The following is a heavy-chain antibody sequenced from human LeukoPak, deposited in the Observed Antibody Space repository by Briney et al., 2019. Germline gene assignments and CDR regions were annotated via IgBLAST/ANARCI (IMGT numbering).Heavy chain of an antibody. V-gene: IGHV3-23*01. J-gene: IGHJ6*02. CDR1: GFTFSSYA. D-gene: IGHD2-15*01. Sequence: GGSLRLSCAASGFTFSSYAMSWVRQAPGKGLEWVSAISGSGGSTYYADSVKGRFTISRDNSKNTLYLQMNSLRAEDTAVYYCAKGDCSGGSCYPYYYYGMDVWGQGTAVTVSS. CDR3: AKGDCSGGSCYPYYYYGMDV. CDR2: ISGSGGST.